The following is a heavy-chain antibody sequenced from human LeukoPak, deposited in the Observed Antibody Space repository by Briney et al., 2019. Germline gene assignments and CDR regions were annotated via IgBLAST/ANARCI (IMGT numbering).Heavy chain of an antibody. CDR3: ARDPSYSSGWYDY. Sequence: ASVKVSCKASGYTFTSYAMHWVRQSPGQRLEWMGWVNAGNGNTKYSQKFQGRVTITRDTSASTAYMELSSLRSEDTAVYYCARDPSYSSGWYDYWGQGTLVTVSS. D-gene: IGHD6-19*01. J-gene: IGHJ4*02. CDR2: VNAGNGNT. CDR1: GYTFTSYA. V-gene: IGHV1-3*01.